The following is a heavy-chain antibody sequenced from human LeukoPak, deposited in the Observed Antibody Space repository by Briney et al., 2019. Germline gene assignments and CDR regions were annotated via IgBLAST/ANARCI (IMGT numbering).Heavy chain of an antibody. CDR3: ARVAGMGRVLDY. V-gene: IGHV3-48*03. CDR2: ISSSGSTI. Sequence: GGSLRLSCAASGFTFSSYAMSWVRQAPGKGLEWVSAISSSGSTIYYADSVKGRFTISRDNAKNSLYLQMNSLRAEDTAVYYCARVAGMGRVLDYWGQGTLVTVSS. CDR1: GFTFSSYA. J-gene: IGHJ4*02. D-gene: IGHD6-19*01.